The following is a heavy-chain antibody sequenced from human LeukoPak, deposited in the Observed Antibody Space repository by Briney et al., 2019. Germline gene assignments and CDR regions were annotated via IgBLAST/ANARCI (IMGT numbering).Heavy chain of an antibody. J-gene: IGHJ3*02. CDR2: ISSSSSYI. CDR1: GFTFSSYN. Sequence: GGSLRLSCEGSGFTFSSYNMNWVRQAPGKGLEWVSCISSSSSYIYYADSVKGRFTISRDNAKNSLYLQMNSLRAEDTAVYYCARDGYSSPKENAFDIWGQGTMVTVSS. V-gene: IGHV3-21*01. CDR3: ARDGYSSPKENAFDI. D-gene: IGHD6-13*01.